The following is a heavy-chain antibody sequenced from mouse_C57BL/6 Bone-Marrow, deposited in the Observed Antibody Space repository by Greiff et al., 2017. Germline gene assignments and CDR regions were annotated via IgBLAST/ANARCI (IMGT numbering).Heavy chain of an antibody. V-gene: IGHV5-6*01. Sequence: DVQLVESGGDLVKPGGSLKLSCAASGFTFSSYGMSWVRQTPDKRLEWVATISSGGSYTYYPDSVKGRFTISRDHAKNTLYLQMSSLKSEDTAMYYCASLGFSYAMDYWGQGTSVTVSS. CDR2: ISSGGSYT. D-gene: IGHD4-1*01. J-gene: IGHJ4*01. CDR1: GFTFSSYG. CDR3: ASLGFSYAMDY.